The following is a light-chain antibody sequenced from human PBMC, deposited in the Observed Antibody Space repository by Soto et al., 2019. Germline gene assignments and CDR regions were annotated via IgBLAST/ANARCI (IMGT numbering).Light chain of an antibody. V-gene: IGLV2-14*01. J-gene: IGLJ2*01. CDR3: SSYTTSTSFIL. CDR1: SSDIGNYDF. CDR2: EVS. Sequence: QSVMTQPACVSGSTGQAITISCTVTSSDIGNYDFVSWYQQAPGTAPKAMIYEVSSRPSGVSNRFSGSKSGNTASLTISGLQAEDEAYYYCSSYTTSTSFILFGGGTKVTVL.